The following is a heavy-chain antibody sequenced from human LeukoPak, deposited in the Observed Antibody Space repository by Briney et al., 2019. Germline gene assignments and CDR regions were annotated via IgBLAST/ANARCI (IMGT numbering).Heavy chain of an antibody. CDR2: IKSKTDGGTT. CDR3: TTDGYIVVVTYYFDY. D-gene: IGHD3-22*01. V-gene: IGHV3-15*01. CDR1: GFTFSNAW. J-gene: IGHJ4*02. Sequence: GGSLRLSCAASGFTFSNAWMSWVRQAPGKGLEWVGRIKSKTDGGTTDYAAPVKGRFTISRDDSKNTLYLQMNGLKTEDTAVYYCTTDGYIVVVTYYFDYWGQGTLVTVSS.